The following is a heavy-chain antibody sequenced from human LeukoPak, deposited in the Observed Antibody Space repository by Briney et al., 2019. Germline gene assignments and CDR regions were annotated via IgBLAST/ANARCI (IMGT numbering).Heavy chain of an antibody. V-gene: IGHV3-66*01. D-gene: IGHD1-26*01. CDR2: IYSGGST. CDR3: ARIRELSAVDY. CDR1: GFTVSSNY. J-gene: IGHJ4*02. Sequence: GGSLRLSCAASGFTVSSNYMSWVRQAPGKGLEWVSVIYSGGSTYYADSVKGRFTISRDNSKNTLYLQMNSLRAEDTAVYYCARIRELSAVDYWGQGTLVTVSS.